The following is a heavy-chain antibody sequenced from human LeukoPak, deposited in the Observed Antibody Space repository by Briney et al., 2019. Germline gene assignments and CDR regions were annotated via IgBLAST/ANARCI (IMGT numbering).Heavy chain of an antibody. CDR3: ASNRVVVPGENWFDP. Sequence: PSETLSLTCTVSGGSISSGDYYWSWIRQPPGKGLEWIGYIYYSGSTYYNPSLKSRVTISVDTSKNQFSLKLSSVTAADTAVYYCASNRVVVPGENWFDPWGQGTLVTVSS. J-gene: IGHJ5*02. V-gene: IGHV4-30-4*01. CDR2: IYYSGST. CDR1: GGSISSGDYY. D-gene: IGHD2-2*01.